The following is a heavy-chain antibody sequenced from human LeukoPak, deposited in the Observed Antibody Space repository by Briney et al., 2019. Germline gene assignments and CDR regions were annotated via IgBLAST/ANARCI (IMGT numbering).Heavy chain of an antibody. CDR3: VRHTGSFPLGGMDV. J-gene: IGHJ6*02. D-gene: IGHD1-26*01. V-gene: IGHV3-7*01. CDR1: GFIFSSYW. Sequence: GGSLRLSCAASGFIFSSYWMNWVRQAPGKGLEWVANIKQDGSEKYYTDSAKGRFTISRDNSKNTLFLQMNSLRVEDTAVYYCVRHTGSFPLGGMDVWGQGTTVTVSS. CDR2: IKQDGSEK.